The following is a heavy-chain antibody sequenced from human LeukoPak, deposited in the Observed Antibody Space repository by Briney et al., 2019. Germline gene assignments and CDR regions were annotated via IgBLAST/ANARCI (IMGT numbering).Heavy chain of an antibody. D-gene: IGHD4-17*01. V-gene: IGHV3-53*01. CDR1: GLTVNDNY. J-gene: IGHJ4*02. CDR2: IFPDGQT. Sequence: PGGSLRLSCILSGLTVNDNYMSWVRQAPGKGLEWVSLIFPDGQTYYADFVQGRFSISRDMSRNTLFLDMSSLRAEDTAVFFCARAYPVYGDFDYWGQGTLVTVSS. CDR3: ARAYPVYGDFDY.